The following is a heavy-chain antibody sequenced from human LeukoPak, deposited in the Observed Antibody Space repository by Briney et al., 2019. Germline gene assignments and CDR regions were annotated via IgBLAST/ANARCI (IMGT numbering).Heavy chain of an antibody. CDR2: IIPIFGTA. CDR3: ASESSGSGMFDP. J-gene: IGHJ5*02. CDR1: GGTFSSYA. V-gene: IGHV1-69*06. D-gene: IGHD3-10*01. Sequence: SVKVSCKASGGTFSSYAISWVRQAPGQGLEWMGGIIPIFGTANYAQKFQGRVTITADKSTSTAYMELSSLRSEDTAVYYCASESSGSGMFDPWGQGTLVTVSS.